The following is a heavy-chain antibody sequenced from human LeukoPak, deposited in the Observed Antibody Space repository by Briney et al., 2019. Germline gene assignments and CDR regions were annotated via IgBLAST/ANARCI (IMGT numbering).Heavy chain of an antibody. Sequence: GGSLRLSCAASGFTFSSYGMHWVRQAPGKGLEWVAFIRYDGSNKYYADSVKGRFTISRDNSKNTLYLQMNSLRAEDTAVYYCAKAGAYGSGTRRDYYYYYMDVWGKGTTVTISS. CDR3: AKAGAYGSGTRRDYYYYYMDV. CDR1: GFTFSSYG. CDR2: IRYDGSNK. D-gene: IGHD3-10*01. V-gene: IGHV3-30*02. J-gene: IGHJ6*03.